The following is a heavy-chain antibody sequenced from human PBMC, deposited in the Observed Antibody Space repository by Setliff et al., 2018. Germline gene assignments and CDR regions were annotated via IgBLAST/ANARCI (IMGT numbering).Heavy chain of an antibody. CDR2: VLHTGST. V-gene: IGHV4-59*11. D-gene: IGHD4-17*01. CDR3: ARAPPSVPYGDYGPRQYFDL. Sequence: SETLSLTCSVSSGSIGSHYWSWMRQPPGKGLEWIGHVLHTGSTKYNPSLRSRVTISVDTSENYFSLRLTSVTAADTAVYYCARAPPSVPYGDYGPRQYFDLWGRGSLVTVSS. CDR1: SGSIGSHY. J-gene: IGHJ2*01.